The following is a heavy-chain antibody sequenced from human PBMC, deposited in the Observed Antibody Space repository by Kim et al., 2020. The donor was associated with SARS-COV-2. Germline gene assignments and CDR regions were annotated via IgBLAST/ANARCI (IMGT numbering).Heavy chain of an antibody. J-gene: IGHJ4*02. CDR1: GFTFDDYA. V-gene: IGHV3-9*01. CDR3: AKVDDYGDHFDY. Sequence: GGSLRLSCAASGFTFDDYAMHWVRQAPGKGLEWVSGISWNSGSIGYADSVKGRFTISRDNAKNSLYLQMNSLRAEDTALYYCAKVDDYGDHFDYWGQGTLVTVSS. D-gene: IGHD4-17*01. CDR2: ISWNSGSI.